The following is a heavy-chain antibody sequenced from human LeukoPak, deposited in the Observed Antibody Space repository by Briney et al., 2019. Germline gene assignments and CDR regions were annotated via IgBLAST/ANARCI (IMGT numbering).Heavy chain of an antibody. Sequence: SVKVSCKASGGTFSSYAISWVRQAPGQGLEWMGGIIPIFGTANYAQKFQGRVTITTDESTSTAYMELSSLRSEDTAVYYCARWYDILTGYYRDWGQGTLVTVSS. CDR3: ARWYDILTGYYRD. D-gene: IGHD3-9*01. J-gene: IGHJ4*02. V-gene: IGHV1-69*05. CDR2: IIPIFGTA. CDR1: GGTFSSYA.